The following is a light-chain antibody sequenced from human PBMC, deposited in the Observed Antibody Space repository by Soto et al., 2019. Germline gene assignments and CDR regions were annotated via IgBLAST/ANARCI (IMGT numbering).Light chain of an antibody. CDR3: AVWDDSLNVLNV. V-gene: IGLV1-44*01. J-gene: IGLJ1*01. Sequence: QSVLTQPPSASGTPGQRVTISCSGSSSNIGSNTVNWYQQLPGTAPKLLIYSNNQRPSGVPDRFSGSKSGTSASLAISGLQSEDEADYYCAVWDDSLNVLNVFGTGTRSPS. CDR2: SNN. CDR1: SSNIGSNT.